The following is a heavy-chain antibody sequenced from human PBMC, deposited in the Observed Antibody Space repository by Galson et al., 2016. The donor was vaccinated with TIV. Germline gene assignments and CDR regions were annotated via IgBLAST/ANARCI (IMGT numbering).Heavy chain of an antibody. D-gene: IGHD4-17*01. Sequence: SETLSLTCTVSGYSISSGYYWGWIRQPPGKGLQWLGSIYESGTTYSHPSLKSRLTMSVDTSKNQFSLKLSSVTAADTAVYYCMREGSTVTMHHYFGMDVWGQGTSVTVSS. CDR2: IYESGTT. J-gene: IGHJ6*02. V-gene: IGHV4-38-2*02. CDR3: MREGSTVTMHHYFGMDV. CDR1: GYSISSGYY.